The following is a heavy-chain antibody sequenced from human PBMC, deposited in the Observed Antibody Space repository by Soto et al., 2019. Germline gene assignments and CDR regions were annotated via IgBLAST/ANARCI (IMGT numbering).Heavy chain of an antibody. CDR1: GGTFSSYT. J-gene: IGHJ3*02. CDR2: IIPILGIA. D-gene: IGHD1-7*01. V-gene: IGHV1-69*04. Sequence: ASVKVSCKASGGTFSSYTISWVRQAPGQGLEWMGRIIPILGIANYAQKFQGRVTITADKSTSTAYMELSSLRSEDTAVYYCARDVPERYNWSYRHAFDIWGQGTMVTVSS. CDR3: ARDVPERYNWSYRHAFDI.